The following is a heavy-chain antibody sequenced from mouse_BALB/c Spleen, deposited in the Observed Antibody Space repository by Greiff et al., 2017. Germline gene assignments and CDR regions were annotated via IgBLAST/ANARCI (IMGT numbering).Heavy chain of an antibody. CDR2: IDPANGNT. Sequence: EVKLQQSGAELVKPGASVKLSCTASGFNIKDTYMHWVKQRPEQGLEWIGRIDPANGNTKYDPKFQGKATITADTSSNTAYLQLSSLTSEDTAVYYCARRRITTATADWYFDVWGAGTTVTVSA. J-gene: IGHJ1*01. V-gene: IGHV14-3*02. CDR3: ARRRITTATADWYFDV. D-gene: IGHD1-2*01. CDR1: GFNIKDTY.